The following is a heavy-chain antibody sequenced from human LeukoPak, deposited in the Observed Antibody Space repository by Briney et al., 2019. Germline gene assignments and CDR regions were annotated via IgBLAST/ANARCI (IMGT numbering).Heavy chain of an antibody. CDR2: IYYSGTT. CDR3: ARGSSGYCSAASCFRPEDAFGI. D-gene: IGHD2-15*01. J-gene: IGHJ3*02. Sequence: SETLSLTCTVSGGSLSTYYWTWIRRPPGKGLEWIGYIYYSGTTSYNPSLKSRVTISLNTSRNQFSLKLSSVTAADTAVYYCARGSSGYCSAASCFRPEDAFGIWGQGTVVTVS. V-gene: IGHV4-59*01. CDR1: GGSLSTYY.